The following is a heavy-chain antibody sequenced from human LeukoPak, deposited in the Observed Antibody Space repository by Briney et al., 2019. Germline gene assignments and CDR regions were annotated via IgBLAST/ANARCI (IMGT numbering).Heavy chain of an antibody. J-gene: IGHJ4*02. CDR3: ARDYGSGSHLDY. CDR2: IIPIFGTA. Sequence: ASVKVSCKASGGTFSSYAISWVRQAPGQGLEWMGRIIPIFGTANYAQKFQGRVTITADKSTSTAYMELSSLRSEDTAVYYCARDYGSGSHLDYWGQGTLVTVSS. V-gene: IGHV1-69*06. CDR1: GGTFSSYA. D-gene: IGHD3-10*01.